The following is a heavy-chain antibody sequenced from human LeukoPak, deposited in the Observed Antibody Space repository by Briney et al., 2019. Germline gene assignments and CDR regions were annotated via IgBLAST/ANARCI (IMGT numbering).Heavy chain of an antibody. CDR2: IRGSGGST. J-gene: IGHJ3*02. Sequence: GGSLRLSCAASGFTFRSYGMSWVRQAPGKGLEWVSAIRGSGGSTYYADSVKGRFTISRDNSKNTLYLQMNSLRAEDTAVYYCAKGSGSHWAFDIWGQGTMVTVSS. V-gene: IGHV3-23*01. D-gene: IGHD1-26*01. CDR3: AKGSGSHWAFDI. CDR1: GFTFRSYG.